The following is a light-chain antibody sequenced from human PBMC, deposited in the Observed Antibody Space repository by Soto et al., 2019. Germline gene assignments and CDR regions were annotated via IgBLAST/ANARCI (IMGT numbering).Light chain of an antibody. Sequence: EIVMTKSPATLSVSPGERATLSCRASQSVSSNLAWYQQKPGQAPRLLIYGASTRATGIPARFSGSGSGTEFTLTISSLQSEDFAVYYCQQHSTWPSFGQGTRLEI. V-gene: IGKV3-15*01. CDR1: QSVSSN. J-gene: IGKJ5*01. CDR2: GAS. CDR3: QQHSTWPS.